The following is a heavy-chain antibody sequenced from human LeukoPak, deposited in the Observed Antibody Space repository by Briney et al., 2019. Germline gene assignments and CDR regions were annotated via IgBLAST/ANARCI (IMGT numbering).Heavy chain of an antibody. CDR3: ARDSGYTSGWFYPY. CDR2: INPNSGVT. Sequence: ASVKVCCKASGYTFTAYYMHWVRQAPGQGPEWMGWINPNSGVTNYAQKFQDRVTMTRDTSITTAYMELSRLRSDDTAIYYCARDSGYTSGWFYPYWGQGTLVTVSS. D-gene: IGHD6-19*01. J-gene: IGHJ4*02. CDR1: GYTFTAYY. V-gene: IGHV1-2*02.